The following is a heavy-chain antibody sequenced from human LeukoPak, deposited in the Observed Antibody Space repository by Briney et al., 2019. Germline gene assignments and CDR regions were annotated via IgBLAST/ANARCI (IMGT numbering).Heavy chain of an antibody. J-gene: IGHJ4*02. D-gene: IGHD1-26*01. V-gene: IGHV1-2*02. CDR2: INPDSGGT. CDR3: ARVSGWELLTSKFDY. CDR1: GYTFTGYY. Sequence: ASVKVSCKASGYTFTGYYMHWVRQAPGQGLEWMGWINPDSGGTNYAQKFQGRVTMTRDTSISTAYMELSRLRSDDTAVYYCARVSGWELLTSKFDYWGQGTLVTVSS.